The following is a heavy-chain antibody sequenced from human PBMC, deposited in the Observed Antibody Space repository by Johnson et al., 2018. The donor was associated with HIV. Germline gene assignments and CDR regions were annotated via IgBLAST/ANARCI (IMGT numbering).Heavy chain of an antibody. Sequence: QEQLVESGGGVVQPGRSLRLSCAASGFTFSSYAMHWVRQAPGKGLEWVAVISYDGSNKYYAESVKGRFTISRDNSKNTLYLQLNSLRAEDTAVYYCARLRGAFDIWGHGTMVTVSS. CDR2: ISYDGSNK. CDR3: ARLRGAFDI. D-gene: IGHD6-25*01. CDR1: GFTFSSYA. J-gene: IGHJ3*02. V-gene: IGHV3-30*04.